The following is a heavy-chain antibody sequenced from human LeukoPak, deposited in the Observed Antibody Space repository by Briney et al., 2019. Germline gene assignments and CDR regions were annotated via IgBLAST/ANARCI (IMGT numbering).Heavy chain of an antibody. D-gene: IGHD3-16*01. CDR2: ISSSSSYI. V-gene: IGHV3-21*01. CDR3: ARDSRGGYYYYMDV. J-gene: IGHJ6*03. Sequence: GGPLRLSCAASGFTLSSYAMSWVRQAPGKGLEGVSSISSSSSYIYYADSVKGRFTISRDNAKNSLYLQMNSLRAEDTAVYYCARDSRGGYYYYMDVWGKGTTVTVSS. CDR1: GFTLSSYA.